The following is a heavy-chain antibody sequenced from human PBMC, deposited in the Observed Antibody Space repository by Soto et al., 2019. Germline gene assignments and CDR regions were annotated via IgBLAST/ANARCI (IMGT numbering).Heavy chain of an antibody. CDR3: ARDRYYYGMDV. D-gene: IGHD3-9*01. J-gene: IGHJ6*02. CDR1: GFSFSDYY. CDR2: ISGDGTTV. V-gene: IGHV3-11*01. Sequence: QMQLVESGGGLVTPGGSPRLSCAASGFSFSDYYISWIRQAPGKGLEWISYISGDGTTVHYIDSVKGRFTISRDNAKNSLYLQINSLRAEDSAVYYCARDRYYYGMDVWGQGTTVTVSS.